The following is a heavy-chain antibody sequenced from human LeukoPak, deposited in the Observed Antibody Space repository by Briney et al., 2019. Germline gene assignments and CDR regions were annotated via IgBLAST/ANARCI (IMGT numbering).Heavy chain of an antibody. CDR3: ARGLARYYFDY. V-gene: IGHV4-34*01. J-gene: IGHJ4*02. Sequence: SETLSLTCTVSGGSISSYYWSWIRQPPGKGLEWIWEINHSGSTNYNPSLKSRVTISVDTSKNQFSLKLSSVTAADTAVYYCARGLARYYFDYWGQGTLVTVSS. CDR2: INHSGST. CDR1: GGSISSYY.